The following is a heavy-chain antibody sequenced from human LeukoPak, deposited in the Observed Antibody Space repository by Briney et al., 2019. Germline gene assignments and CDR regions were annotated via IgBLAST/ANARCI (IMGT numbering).Heavy chain of an antibody. CDR3: ARLLSSDWYKGTFDI. Sequence: SETLSLTCTVSGGSISSSSYYWGWIRQPPGKGLEWIGSIYYSGSTYYNPSLKSRVTLSVDTSKNHFSLKLTSVTAADTAVYYCARLLSSDWYKGTFDIWGQGTMVTVSS. D-gene: IGHD6-19*01. V-gene: IGHV4-39*02. J-gene: IGHJ3*02. CDR1: GGSISSSSYY. CDR2: IYYSGST.